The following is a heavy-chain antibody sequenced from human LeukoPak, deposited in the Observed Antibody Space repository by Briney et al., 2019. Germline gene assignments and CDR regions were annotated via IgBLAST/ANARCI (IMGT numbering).Heavy chain of an antibody. CDR1: GFTFSRYD. Sequence: GGSLRLSCGAYGFTFSRYDMHWVRQATGRGLEWVSYISTAGDTYYADSVKGRFTISRENAGNSLSLHMNSLRVGDTAVYYCVRAPPGRCSDGFCYSDTLDIWGRGTKVTVSS. J-gene: IGHJ3*02. V-gene: IGHV3-13*01. D-gene: IGHD2-15*01. CDR3: VRAPPGRCSDGFCYSDTLDI. CDR2: ISTAGDT.